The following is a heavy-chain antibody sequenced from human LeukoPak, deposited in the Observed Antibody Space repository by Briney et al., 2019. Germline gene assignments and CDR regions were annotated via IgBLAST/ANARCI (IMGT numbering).Heavy chain of an antibody. CDR1: GFTFSSYS. Sequence: GGSLRLSCAASGFTFSSYSMNWVRQAPGKGLEWVSYISSSSSTIYYADSVKGRFTISRDNAKNSLYLQMNSLRAEDTAVYYCAREGYYYYMDVWGKGTTVTVSS. CDR3: AREGYYYYMDV. CDR2: ISSSSSTI. J-gene: IGHJ6*03. V-gene: IGHV3-48*01.